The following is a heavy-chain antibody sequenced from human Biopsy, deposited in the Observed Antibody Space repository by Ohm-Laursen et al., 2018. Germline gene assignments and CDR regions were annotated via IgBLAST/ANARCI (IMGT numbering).Heavy chain of an antibody. Sequence: ASVKVSCKASGGTFNNYGISWVRQAPGQGLERMGWISVYNGNTDYPHKFQGRVTLTADTSTSTAYMELRSLTSDDTAIYYCARDVVGRGASFFDFWGQGTSVTVSS. CDR1: GGTFNNYG. D-gene: IGHD1-26*01. CDR3: ARDVVGRGASFFDF. V-gene: IGHV1-18*01. CDR2: ISVYNGNT. J-gene: IGHJ4*02.